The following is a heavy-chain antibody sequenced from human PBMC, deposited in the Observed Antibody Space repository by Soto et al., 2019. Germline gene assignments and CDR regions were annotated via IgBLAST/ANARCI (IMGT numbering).Heavy chain of an antibody. CDR1: GGSISTYY. V-gene: IGHV4-59*01. CDR2: NYHSGGT. CDR3: ARDTTSGSYWDY. D-gene: IGHD1-26*01. J-gene: IGHJ4*02. Sequence: QVQLQESGPGLVKPSETLSLTCTVSGGSISTYYWSWIRQSPGKGLEWIGYNYHSGGTTYNPSVKSRATISFVSSKSQFSLRLTSVTGADTAVYYCARDTTSGSYWDYWGQGILVTDSS.